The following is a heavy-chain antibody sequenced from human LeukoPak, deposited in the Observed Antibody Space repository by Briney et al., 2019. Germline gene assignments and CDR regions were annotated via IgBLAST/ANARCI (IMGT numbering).Heavy chain of an antibody. CDR1: GGSISNYY. D-gene: IGHD2-15*01. J-gene: IGHJ4*02. CDR2: IYYSGST. V-gene: IGHV4-59*12. Sequence: SETLSLTCTVSGGSISNYYWSWIRQPPGKGLEWIGYIYYSGSTNYNPSLKSRVTISVDTSKNQFSLKLSSVTAADTAVYYCARAVSSYCSGGSCPYFDYWGQGTLVTVSS. CDR3: ARAVSSYCSGGSCPYFDY.